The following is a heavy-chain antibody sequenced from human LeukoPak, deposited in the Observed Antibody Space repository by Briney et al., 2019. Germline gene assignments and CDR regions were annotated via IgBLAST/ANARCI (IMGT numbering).Heavy chain of an antibody. J-gene: IGHJ2*01. CDR3: AKGATRATRHFDL. Sequence: GGSLRLSCVASGFMFSSYSVAWVRQTPEKGLAWVSTIGGPGGPIFYADSVEGRFTISRDNSKNTAYLQMNSLRAEDTAVYFCAKGATRATRHFDLWGRGTLVTVSS. CDR1: GFMFSSYS. CDR2: IGGPGGPI. V-gene: IGHV3-23*01. D-gene: IGHD1-26*01.